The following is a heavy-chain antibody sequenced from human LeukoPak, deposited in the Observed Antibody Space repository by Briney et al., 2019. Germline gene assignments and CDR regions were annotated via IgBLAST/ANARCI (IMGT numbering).Heavy chain of an antibody. CDR3: ARGDGSGSYYRDY. V-gene: IGHV3-9*01. Sequence: GRSLRLSCAASGFTFDDYAMHWVRQAPGKGLEWVSGISWNSGSIGYADSVKGRFTISRDNAKNSLYLQMNSLRAEDTALYYCARGDGSGSYYRDYWGQGTLVTVSS. D-gene: IGHD3-10*01. CDR2: ISWNSGSI. J-gene: IGHJ4*02. CDR1: GFTFDDYA.